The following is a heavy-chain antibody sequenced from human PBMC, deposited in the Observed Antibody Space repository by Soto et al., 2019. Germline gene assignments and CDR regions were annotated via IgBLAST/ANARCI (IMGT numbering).Heavy chain of an antibody. CDR1: GFTFSSYA. CDR2: ISGSGGST. CDR3: AKDRDAYGHYVYYFDY. Sequence: EVQLLESGGGLVQPGGSLRLSCAASGFTFSSYAMSWVRQAPGKGLEWVSAISGSGGSTYYADSVKGRFTISRDNSKNTLYLQMNSLRAEDTAVYYCAKDRDAYGHYVYYFDYWGQGTLVTVSS. V-gene: IGHV3-23*01. D-gene: IGHD4-17*01. J-gene: IGHJ4*02.